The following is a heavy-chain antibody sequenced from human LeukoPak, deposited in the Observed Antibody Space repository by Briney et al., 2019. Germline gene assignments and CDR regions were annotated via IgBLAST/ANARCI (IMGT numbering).Heavy chain of an antibody. D-gene: IGHD3-10*01. Sequence: GASVKVSCKASGYTFTSYGISWARQAPGQGLEWMGWISACNGNTNYAQKLQGRVTMTTDTSTSTAYMELRSLRSDDTAAYYCARDGRQQGVRGVITPYYGMDVWGQGTTVTVSS. J-gene: IGHJ6*02. CDR3: ARDGRQQGVRGVITPYYGMDV. V-gene: IGHV1-18*01. CDR2: ISACNGNT. CDR1: GYTFTSYG.